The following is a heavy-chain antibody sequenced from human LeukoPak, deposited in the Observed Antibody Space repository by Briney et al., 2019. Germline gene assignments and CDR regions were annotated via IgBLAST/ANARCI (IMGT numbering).Heavy chain of an antibody. CDR2: IYYSGST. J-gene: IGHJ5*02. D-gene: IGHD2-15*01. V-gene: IGHV4-59*01. CDR1: GGSISSYY. Sequence: SETLSLTCTVSGGSISSYYWSWIRQPPGKGLEWIGYIYYSGSTNYNPSLKSRVTISVDTSKNQFSLKLSSVTAADTAVYYCARHLGYCSGGSCYSVSWFDPWGKGTLVTVSS. CDR3: ARHLGYCSGGSCYSVSWFDP.